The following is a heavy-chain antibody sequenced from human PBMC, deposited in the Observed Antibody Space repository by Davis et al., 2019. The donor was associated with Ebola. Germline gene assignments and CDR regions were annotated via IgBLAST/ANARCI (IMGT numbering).Heavy chain of an antibody. V-gene: IGHV3-7*03. CDR2: IKQDGGEK. Sequence: GESLKISCAASGFIFSNYWMSWVRQAPGKGPEWVAIIKQDGGEKYYVDSVKGRFTISRDNAKNSLFLQMNSLRAEDTALYYCASGDGRGSSYDMDVWGQGTTVTVSS. CDR1: GFIFSNYW. D-gene: IGHD5-12*01. CDR3: ASGDGRGSSYDMDV. J-gene: IGHJ6*02.